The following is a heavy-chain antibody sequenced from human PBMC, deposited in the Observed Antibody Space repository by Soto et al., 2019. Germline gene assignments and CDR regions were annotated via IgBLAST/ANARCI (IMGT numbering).Heavy chain of an antibody. V-gene: IGHV3-48*03. J-gene: IGHJ6*02. CDR3: ARETYDHGMDV. CDR1: GIPFSNYE. CDR2: IGSSSTTI. D-gene: IGHD3-22*01. Sequence: GGSLRLSCAASGIPFSNYEMNWVRQAPGKGLEWVAYIGSSSTTISYADSVKGRFTISRDNAKNSLSLQVNSLRAEDTAVYYCARETYDHGMDVWGQGTTVTVSS.